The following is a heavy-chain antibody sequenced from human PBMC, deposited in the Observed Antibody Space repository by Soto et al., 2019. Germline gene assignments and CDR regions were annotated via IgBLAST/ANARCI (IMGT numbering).Heavy chain of an antibody. D-gene: IGHD2-8*01. J-gene: IGHJ6*02. CDR2: IYPGDSDT. Sequence: PGESLQISCKGSGYRFSSYWIAWVRQMPGKGLKWMGIIYPGDSDTRYSPSFQGQVTMSVDKSKNTAYLHWSSLKASDTAMYYCARQGSNGAYYYYGMDVWGEGTTVTVSS. CDR1: GYRFSSYW. CDR3: ARQGSNGAYYYYGMDV. V-gene: IGHV5-51*01.